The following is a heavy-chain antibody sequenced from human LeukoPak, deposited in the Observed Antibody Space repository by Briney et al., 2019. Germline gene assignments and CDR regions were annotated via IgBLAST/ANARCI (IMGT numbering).Heavy chain of an antibody. CDR2: IRQDGGEK. CDR1: GFTFTDYW. V-gene: IGHV3-7*01. CDR3: ARDGTAPGLYFDL. D-gene: IGHD6-13*01. Sequence: PGGSLRLSCAVYGFTFTDYWMNWVRQAPGKGLEWVASIRQDGGEKYYVDSVKGRFTISRDNAKNSLYLQMSSLRAEDTAVYYCARDGTAPGLYFDLWGQGTVVAVSS. J-gene: IGHJ4*01.